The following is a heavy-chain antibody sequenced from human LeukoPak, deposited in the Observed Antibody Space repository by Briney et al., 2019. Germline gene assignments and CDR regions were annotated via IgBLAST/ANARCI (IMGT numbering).Heavy chain of an antibody. D-gene: IGHD5-24*01. Sequence: GASVKVSCKASGYTFTDYYIHWVRQAPGQGLEWMAWMNPNSGGTSYAQKFQGRVTMTRDTSTSTVYMGLSSLRSGDTAVYYCARIRDGYNDAYDIWGQGTMVTVSS. CDR2: MNPNSGGT. CDR3: ARIRDGYNDAYDI. V-gene: IGHV1-2*02. CDR1: GYTFTDYY. J-gene: IGHJ3*02.